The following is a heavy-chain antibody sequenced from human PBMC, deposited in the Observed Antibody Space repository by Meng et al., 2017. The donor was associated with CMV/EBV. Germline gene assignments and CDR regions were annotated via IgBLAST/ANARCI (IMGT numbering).Heavy chain of an antibody. CDR3: ARDRRVRGVIGYYYYGMDV. Sequence: GGSLRLSCAASGFTFSSYDMHWVRQATGKGLEWVSAIGTAGDTYYPGSVKGRFTISRENAKNSLYLQMNSLRAGDTAVYYCARDRRVRGVIGYYYYGMDVWGQGTTVTVSS. CDR1: GFTFSSYD. V-gene: IGHV3-13*01. CDR2: IGTAGDT. D-gene: IGHD3-10*01. J-gene: IGHJ6*02.